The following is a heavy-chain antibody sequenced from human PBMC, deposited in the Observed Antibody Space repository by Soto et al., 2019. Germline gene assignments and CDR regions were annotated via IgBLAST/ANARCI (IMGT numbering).Heavy chain of an antibody. CDR3: AREPDHLFWSGYPYAMDV. Sequence: GGSLRLSCAASGFTFSSYAMHWVRQAPGKGLEWVAVISYDGSNKYYADSVKGRFTISRDNSKNTLYLQMNSLRAEDTAVYYCAREPDHLFWSGYPYAMDVWGQGTTVTVS. CDR1: GFTFSSYA. J-gene: IGHJ6*02. D-gene: IGHD3-3*01. CDR2: ISYDGSNK. V-gene: IGHV3-30-3*01.